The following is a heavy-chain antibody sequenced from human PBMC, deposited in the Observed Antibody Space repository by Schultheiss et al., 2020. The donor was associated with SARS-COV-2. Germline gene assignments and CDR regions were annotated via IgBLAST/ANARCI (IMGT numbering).Heavy chain of an antibody. Sequence: GGSLRLSCAASGFTFSSYVMRWVRQASGKGLERVSVVSGSGGSTYYADSVKGRFTISRDNSKNTLYLQMNSLRAEDTAVYYCARDGIRTAPGNWFDPWGQGILVTVSS. CDR1: GFTFSSYV. J-gene: IGHJ5*02. CDR2: VSGSGGST. CDR3: ARDGIRTAPGNWFDP. V-gene: IGHV3-23*01. D-gene: IGHD2-21*02.